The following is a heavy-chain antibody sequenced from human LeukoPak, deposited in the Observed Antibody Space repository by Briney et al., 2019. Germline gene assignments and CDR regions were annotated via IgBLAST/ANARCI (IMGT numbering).Heavy chain of an antibody. D-gene: IGHD3-22*01. V-gene: IGHV4-59*12. J-gene: IGHJ4*02. CDR1: GGSLSPYY. Sequence: SETLSLTCTVSGGSLSPYYWGWIRQPPGKGLEWIGYIYYSGTTNYNPSLKSRITISVDTSKNQFSLKLSSVTAADTAVYYCARDREDYDSSGYYVDYWGQGTLVTVSS. CDR3: ARDREDYDSSGYYVDY. CDR2: IYYSGTT.